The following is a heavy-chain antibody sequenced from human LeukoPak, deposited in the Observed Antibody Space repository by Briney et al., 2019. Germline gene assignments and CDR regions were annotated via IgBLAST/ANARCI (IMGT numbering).Heavy chain of an antibody. V-gene: IGHV1-8*03. J-gene: IGHJ4*02. Sequence: AASVKVSXKASGYTFTSYDINWVRQATGQGLEWMGWMNPNSGNTCYAQKFQGRVTITRNTSVSTAYMELSSLRSEDTAVYYCARGTDSSSSGDYWGQGTLVTVSS. CDR1: GYTFTSYD. CDR3: ARGTDSSSSGDY. CDR2: MNPNSGNT. D-gene: IGHD6-6*01.